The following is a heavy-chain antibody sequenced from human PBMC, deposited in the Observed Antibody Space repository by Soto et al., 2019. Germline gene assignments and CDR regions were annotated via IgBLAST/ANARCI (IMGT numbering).Heavy chain of an antibody. CDR3: ARDRNYYGSGSYPDAVDI. J-gene: IGHJ3*02. V-gene: IGHV1-2*02. D-gene: IGHD3-10*01. Sequence: XSVKVSCXASGYTFTCYYMHLVRQAPGQGLEWMGWINPNSGGTNYAQKFRGRVTMTRDTSISTAYMELSGLRSDDTAVYYCARDRNYYGSGSYPDAVDIWGQGTMVTVS. CDR1: GYTFTCYY. CDR2: INPNSGGT.